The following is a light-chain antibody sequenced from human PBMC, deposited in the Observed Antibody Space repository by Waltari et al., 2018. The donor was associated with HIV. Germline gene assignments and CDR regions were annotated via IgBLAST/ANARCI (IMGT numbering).Light chain of an antibody. J-gene: IGKJ2*01. CDR1: QSVLHSSNNKNY. CDR3: QQFYTTPYT. V-gene: IGKV4-1*01. CDR2: WTS. Sequence: DIVLTQTPDSLAVSLGERATINCKSSQSVLHSSNNKNYLAWYQPKPRQPRRLLIYWTSSRGAGVPDRFSATGSVTDFTLTISSLQAEDVAVYYCQQFYTTPYTFGQGTKLEI.